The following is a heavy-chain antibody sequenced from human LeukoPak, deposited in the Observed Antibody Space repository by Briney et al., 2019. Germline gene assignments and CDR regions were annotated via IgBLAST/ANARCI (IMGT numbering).Heavy chain of an antibody. D-gene: IGHD4-17*01. CDR2: IYHSGST. CDR3: ARGSDYGDYLDI. J-gene: IGHJ3*02. Sequence: SETLSLTCTVSGYSISIGYYWGWIRQPPGKGLEWIGSIYHSGSTNYNPSLKSRVTISVDTSKNQFSLKLSSVTAADTAVYYCARGSDYGDYLDIWGQGTMVTVSS. V-gene: IGHV4-38-2*02. CDR1: GYSISIGYY.